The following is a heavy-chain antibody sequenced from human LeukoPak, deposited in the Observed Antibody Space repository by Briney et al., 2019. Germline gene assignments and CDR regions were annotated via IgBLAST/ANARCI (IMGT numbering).Heavy chain of an antibody. D-gene: IGHD1-26*01. V-gene: IGHV4-4*07. Sequence: PSETLSLTCTVSGGSISNYYWSWIRQPAGKGLEWIGRIYSSGSTNYNPSLKSRVSMSVDTSKNQFSLKLSPVTAADTAVYYCVRGWGAATSEALDVWGQGTVVTVSS. CDR3: VRGWGAATSEALDV. CDR1: GGSISNYY. CDR2: IYSSGST. J-gene: IGHJ3*01.